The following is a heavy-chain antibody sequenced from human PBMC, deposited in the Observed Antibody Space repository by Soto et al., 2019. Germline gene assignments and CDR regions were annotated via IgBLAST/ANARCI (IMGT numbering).Heavy chain of an antibody. CDR2: IYWNDDN. Sequence: SGPTLVKPTQTLTLTCTFSGFSLSTSGVGVGWIRQPPGKALEWLALIYWNDDNSYSPYLKSRLTITKDTSKNQLVLTMTNMDPVDTATYYCAHRGLNVLRYFDYYFDYWGQGTLVTVSS. D-gene: IGHD3-9*01. CDR1: GFSLSTSGVG. J-gene: IGHJ4*02. V-gene: IGHV2-5*01. CDR3: AHRGLNVLRYFDYYFDY.